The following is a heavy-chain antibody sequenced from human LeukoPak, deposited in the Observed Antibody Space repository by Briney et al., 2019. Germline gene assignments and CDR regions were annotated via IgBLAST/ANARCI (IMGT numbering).Heavy chain of an antibody. CDR2: LHPNTGGT. CDR1: GYTFIGYY. Sequence: ASVKVSCKASGYTFIGYYMHWVRQAPGQGLEWMGWLHPNTGGTLYAQKFEGRVTMTRDTSISTAYMELSELRSDDTAVYYCARLPELLFAFDIWGQGTMVTVSS. D-gene: IGHD1-26*01. V-gene: IGHV1-2*02. CDR3: ARLPELLFAFDI. J-gene: IGHJ3*02.